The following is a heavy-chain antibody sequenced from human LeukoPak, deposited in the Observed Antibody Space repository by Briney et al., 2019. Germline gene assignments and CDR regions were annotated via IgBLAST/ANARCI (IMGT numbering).Heavy chain of an antibody. Sequence: PSETLSLTCTVSGGLISSSSYYWGWIRQPPGKGLEWIGSFYYSESTYYNPSLKSRVTISVDTSKNQFNLKLSSVTAADTAVYYCARTAGIAVAGSRQYFDYWGQGTLVTVSS. D-gene: IGHD6-19*01. CDR3: ARTAGIAVAGSRQYFDY. CDR1: GGLISSSSYY. V-gene: IGHV4-39*01. CDR2: FYYSEST. J-gene: IGHJ4*02.